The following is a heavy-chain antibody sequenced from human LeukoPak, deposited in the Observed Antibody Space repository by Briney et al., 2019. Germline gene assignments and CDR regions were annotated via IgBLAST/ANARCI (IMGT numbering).Heavy chain of an antibody. CDR2: MSPNSGNT. J-gene: IGHJ4*02. Sequence: ASVKVSCKASGYTFTSYDINWVRQATGQGLEWMGWMSPNSGNTGYAQRFQGRVTMTRNTAISTAYMELSSLRSEDTAVYYCVRTPPNWGADYWGQGTLVTVSS. CDR1: GYTFTSYD. D-gene: IGHD7-27*01. V-gene: IGHV1-8*01. CDR3: VRTPPNWGADY.